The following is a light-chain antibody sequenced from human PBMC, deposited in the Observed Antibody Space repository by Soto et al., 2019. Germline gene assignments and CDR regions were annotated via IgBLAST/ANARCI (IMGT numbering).Light chain of an antibody. CDR2: EAS. CDR1: QSIKSW. Sequence: DIQMTQSPSTLSASVGGRVTIACRASQSIKSWLAWYQQKPGKAPKLLIYEASSLESGVPSRFGGSGSGTEFTLTISSLQPDDFATYYCQQYNTYSWTLGQGTKVDI. J-gene: IGKJ1*01. CDR3: QQYNTYSWT. V-gene: IGKV1-5*03.